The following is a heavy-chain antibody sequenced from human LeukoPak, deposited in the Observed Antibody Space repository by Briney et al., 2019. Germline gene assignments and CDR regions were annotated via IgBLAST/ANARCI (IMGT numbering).Heavy chain of an antibody. CDR1: GGSISSSSYY. V-gene: IGHV4-39*07. Sequence: SETLSLTCTVSGGSISSSSYYWGWIRQPPGKGLEWIGSIYYSGSTYYNPSLKSRVTISVDTSKNQFSLKLSSVTAADTAVYYCATRWTIGSGYYDYWGQGTLVTVSS. CDR3: ATRWTIGSGYYDY. J-gene: IGHJ4*02. CDR2: IYYSGST. D-gene: IGHD3-3*01.